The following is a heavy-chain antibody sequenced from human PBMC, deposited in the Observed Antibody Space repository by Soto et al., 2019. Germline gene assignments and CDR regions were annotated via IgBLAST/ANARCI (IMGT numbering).Heavy chain of an antibody. CDR1: GFTFSSYG. V-gene: IGHV3-30*03. CDR2: ISYDGSNK. CDR3: ARDSERYRSSSGVDY. J-gene: IGHJ4*02. D-gene: IGHD6-6*01. Sequence: PGGSLRLSCAASGFTFSSYGMHWVRQAPGKGLEWVAVISYDGSNKYYADSVKGRFTISRDNSKNTLYLQMNSLRAEDTAVYYCARDSERYRSSSGVDYWGQGTLVTVSS.